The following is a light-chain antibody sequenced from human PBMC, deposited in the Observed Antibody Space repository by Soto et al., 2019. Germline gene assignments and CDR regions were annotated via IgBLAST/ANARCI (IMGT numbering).Light chain of an antibody. CDR3: QQYDAYPLT. J-gene: IGKJ4*01. CDR1: QSISTW. Sequence: DIQMTQSPSTLSASVGDRVTISCRASQSISTWLAWYQQKPGKAPKLLIHKASTLESGVPSRFSGGRSGTDFTLTIHSLQPDDFATYYCQQYDAYPLTFGGGTKVDIK. CDR2: KAS. V-gene: IGKV1-5*03.